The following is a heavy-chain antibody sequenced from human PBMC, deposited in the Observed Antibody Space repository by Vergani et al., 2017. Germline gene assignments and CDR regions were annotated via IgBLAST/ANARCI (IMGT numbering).Heavy chain of an antibody. CDR1: GCTFSSYG. J-gene: IGHJ5*02. D-gene: IGHD2-2*02. Sequence: QVQLVESGGGVVQPGRSLRLSCAASGCTFSSYGMHWVRQAPGKGLECVAVIWYDGSNKYYADSVKGRFTISRDNSKNTLYLQMKSLRAEDTAVYYCASGSDCSSTSCYTRFDPWGQGTLVTVSS. V-gene: IGHV3-33*01. CDR2: IWYDGSNK. CDR3: ASGSDCSSTSCYTRFDP.